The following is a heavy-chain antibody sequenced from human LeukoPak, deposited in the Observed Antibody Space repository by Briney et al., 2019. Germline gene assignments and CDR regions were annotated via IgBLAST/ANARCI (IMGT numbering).Heavy chain of an antibody. CDR3: ASTYCSGGSCYSLSDGRNAFDV. D-gene: IGHD2-15*01. V-gene: IGHV3-20*04. J-gene: IGHJ3*01. CDR2: ISWNGGSI. Sequence: GRSLRLSCTASGFTFDDYGMSWVRQAPGKGLEWVSGISWNGGSIGYADSVKGRFTISRDNAKNSLYLQMNSLRAEDTALYYCASTYCSGGSCYSLSDGRNAFDVWGQGTMVIVSS. CDR1: GFTFDDYG.